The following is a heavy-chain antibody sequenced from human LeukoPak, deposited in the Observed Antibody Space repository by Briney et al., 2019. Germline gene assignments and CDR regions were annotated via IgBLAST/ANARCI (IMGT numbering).Heavy chain of an antibody. CDR1: GFTFSTYA. CDR3: AKVLSGSYYYYGMDV. V-gene: IGHV3-23*01. J-gene: IGHJ6*02. CDR2: INVSGGNT. Sequence: GGSLRLSCAASGFTFSTYAMSWVRQAPGKGLEWVSSINVSGGNTYYADSVKGRFTISRDNSKNTLYLQMNSLRAEDTALYYCAKVLSGSYYYYGMDVWGQGTTVTVSS. D-gene: IGHD1-26*01.